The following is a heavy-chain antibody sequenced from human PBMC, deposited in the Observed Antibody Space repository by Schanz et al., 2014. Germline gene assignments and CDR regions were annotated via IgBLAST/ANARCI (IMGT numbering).Heavy chain of an antibody. CDR2: INSDGTTT. Sequence: VFLAESGGGVVQPGGSLRLSCAASGFTFSTYWMHWVRQAPGKGLVWVSHINSDGTTTTYADSVKGRFTISRDNAENTLYLQMNSLRVEDTAVYYCAMGGYQLHHWGQGTLVTVSS. V-gene: IGHV3-74*02. D-gene: IGHD1-7*01. CDR1: GFTFSTYW. CDR3: AMGGYQLHH. J-gene: IGHJ4*02.